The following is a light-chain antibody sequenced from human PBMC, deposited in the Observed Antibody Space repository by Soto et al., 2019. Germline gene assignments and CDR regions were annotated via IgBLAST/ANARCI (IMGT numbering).Light chain of an antibody. V-gene: IGKV1-9*01. CDR2: DAS. CDR3: QQYNNWPRT. J-gene: IGKJ1*01. CDR1: QGINSY. Sequence: DIQLTQSPSFLSASVGDRVTITCRASQGINSYLAWYQQKPGKAPKVLMYDASTLQRGVPSRFSGSGSGTEFTLTINSLQSEDFAVYYCQQYNNWPRTFGQGTKVDI.